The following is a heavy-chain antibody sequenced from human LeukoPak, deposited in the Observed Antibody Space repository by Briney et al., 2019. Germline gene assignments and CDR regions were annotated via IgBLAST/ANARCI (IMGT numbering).Heavy chain of an antibody. V-gene: IGHV3-66*02. D-gene: IGHD3-22*01. CDR2: ITSGTRT. CDR3: ARDQDLYYYDSSADMNAFDI. J-gene: IGHJ3*02. Sequence: GGSLRLSCAASGFSFSSHWMHWVRRVPGKELVWVSGITSGTRTYYADSVKGRFTISRDNSKNTLYLQMNSLRAEDTAVYYCARDQDLYYYDSSADMNAFDIWGQGTMVTVSS. CDR1: GFSFSSHW.